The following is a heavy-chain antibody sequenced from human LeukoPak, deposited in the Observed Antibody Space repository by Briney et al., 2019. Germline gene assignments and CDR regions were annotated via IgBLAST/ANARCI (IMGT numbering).Heavy chain of an antibody. Sequence: SQTLSLTCTVSGGSISSGDYYWSWIRQPPGTGLEWIGYIYYSGSTYYNPSLKSRVTTSVDTSKNQFSLKLSSVTAADTAVYYCARGFLSPRDQDLDPWGQGTLVTVSS. CDR3: ARGFLSPRDQDLDP. CDR2: IYYSGST. CDR1: GGSISSGDYY. D-gene: IGHD2/OR15-2a*01. V-gene: IGHV4-30-4*01. J-gene: IGHJ5*02.